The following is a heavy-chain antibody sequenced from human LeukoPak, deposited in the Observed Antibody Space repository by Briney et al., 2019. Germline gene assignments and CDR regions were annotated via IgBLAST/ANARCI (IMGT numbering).Heavy chain of an antibody. J-gene: IGHJ4*02. CDR3: ARELYYGSGDY. D-gene: IGHD3-10*01. Sequence: ASVKVSCKASGYTFTSYYMHWVRQAPGQGLEWMGIINPSGGSTSYAQKLQGRVTMTTDTSTSTAYMELRSLRSDDTAVYYCARELYYGSGDYWGQGTLVTVSS. V-gene: IGHV1-46*01. CDR2: INPSGGST. CDR1: GYTFTSYY.